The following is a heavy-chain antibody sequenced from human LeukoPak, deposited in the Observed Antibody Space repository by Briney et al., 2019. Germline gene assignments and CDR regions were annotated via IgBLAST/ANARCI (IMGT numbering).Heavy chain of an antibody. CDR1: GFTFDDYA. V-gene: IGHV3-9*01. CDR2: ISWNSGSI. CDR3: AKEVVQLLPAYYGMDV. D-gene: IGHD2-2*01. J-gene: IGHJ6*02. Sequence: PGGSLRLSCAASGFTFDDYAMHWVRQAPGKGLEWVSGISWNSGSIGYADSVKGRFTISRDNAKNSLYLQMNSLRAEDTALYYCAKEVVQLLPAYYGMDVWGQGTTVTVSS.